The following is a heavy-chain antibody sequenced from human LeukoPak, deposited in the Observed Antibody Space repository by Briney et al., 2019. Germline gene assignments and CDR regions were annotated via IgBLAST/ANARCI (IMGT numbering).Heavy chain of an antibody. CDR1: GYTFTSYY. V-gene: IGHV1-46*01. CDR2: INPSGGST. CDR3: ARDRSARGVVPYYFDY. Sequence: ASVKVSCKASGYTFTSYYMHWVRQAPGQGLEWMGIINPSGGSTSYAQKFQGRVTMTRDTSTSTVYMELSSLRSEDTAVYYCARDRSARGVVPYYFDYWGQGTLATVSS. J-gene: IGHJ4*02. D-gene: IGHD2-15*01.